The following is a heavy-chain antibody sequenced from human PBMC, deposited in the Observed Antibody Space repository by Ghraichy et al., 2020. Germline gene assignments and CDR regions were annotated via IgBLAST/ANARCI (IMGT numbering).Heavy chain of an antibody. CDR1: GFTFSYHY. J-gene: IGHJ4*02. D-gene: IGHD5-18*01. Sequence: GGSLRLSCAASGFTFSYHYMDWVRQAPGKGLEWVGRIRNKSYRYTTEYTASVKGRFTISRDDSKNSLYLQMNSLKTEDTAVYYCARDLLWDKAYFDYWGQGNLVTVSS. V-gene: IGHV3-72*01. CDR3: ARDLLWDKAYFDY. CDR2: IRNKSYRYTT.